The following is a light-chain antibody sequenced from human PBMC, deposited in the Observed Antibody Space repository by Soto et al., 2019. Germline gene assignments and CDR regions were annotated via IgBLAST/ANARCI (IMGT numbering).Light chain of an antibody. J-gene: IGLJ1*01. CDR3: SSYISSSTPYV. Sequence: QSALTQPASVSGSPGQSITISCTGTSSDVGAYDYVSWYQQHPGKAPKLLIYEVSNRPSGVSYRFSGSKSGNTASLTISGLQAEDEADYYCSSYISSSTPYVFGTGTKVTVL. CDR1: SSDVGAYDY. V-gene: IGLV2-14*01. CDR2: EVS.